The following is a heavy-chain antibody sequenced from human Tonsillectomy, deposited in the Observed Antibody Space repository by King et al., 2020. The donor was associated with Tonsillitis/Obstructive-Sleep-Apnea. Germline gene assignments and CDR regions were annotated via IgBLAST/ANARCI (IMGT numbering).Heavy chain of an antibody. J-gene: IGHJ4*02. CDR2: INPNSGGT. Sequence: QLVQSGAEVKKPGASVKVSCKASGYSFTGYYMHWVRQAPGQGLEWMGWINPNSGGTKYAQKFQGRVTMTRDTSISTAYMELSRLRSDDTAVYYCARAHASSGYYYPREHWGQGTLVTVSS. CDR1: GYSFTGYY. D-gene: IGHD3-22*01. CDR3: ARAHASSGYYYPREH. V-gene: IGHV1-2*02.